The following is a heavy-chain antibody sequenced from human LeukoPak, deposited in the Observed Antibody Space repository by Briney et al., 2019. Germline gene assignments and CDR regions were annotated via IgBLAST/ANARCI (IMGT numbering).Heavy chain of an antibody. CDR1: GFTFSDYY. J-gene: IGHJ4*02. CDR3: ARNVDYGDLIPGY. V-gene: IGHV3-11*06. D-gene: IGHD4-17*01. CDR2: ISSSSSYT. Sequence: GGSLRLSCAASGFTFSDYYMSWIRQAPGKGLEWVSYISSSSSYTNYADSVKGRFTISRDNAKNSLYLQMNSLRAEDTAVHYCARNVDYGDLIPGYWGQGTLVTVSS.